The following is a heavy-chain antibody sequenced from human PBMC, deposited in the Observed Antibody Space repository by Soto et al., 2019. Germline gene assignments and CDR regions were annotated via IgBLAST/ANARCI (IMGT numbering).Heavy chain of an antibody. Sequence: SVKVSCKASGGTFSSYAISWVRQAPGQGLEWMGGIIPIFGTANYAQKFQGRVTITADESTSTAYMELSSLRSEDTAVYYCARSTSYYYGSGSYYNQPFDYWG. CDR3: ARSTSYYYGSGSYYNQPFDY. D-gene: IGHD3-10*01. J-gene: IGHJ4*01. V-gene: IGHV1-69*13. CDR1: GGTFSSYA. CDR2: IIPIFGTA.